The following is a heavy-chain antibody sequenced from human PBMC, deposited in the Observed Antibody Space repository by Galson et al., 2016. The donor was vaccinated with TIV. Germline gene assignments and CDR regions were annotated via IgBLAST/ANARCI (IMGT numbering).Heavy chain of an antibody. D-gene: IGHD3-3*01. CDR3: PKFDFWSAWPPSDSDY. CDR1: GFTFGSFA. Sequence: SLRLSCAASGFTFGSFAMAWVRQAPGKGLEWVSTISGAARSTYYSDSVKGRFTVSRDNSKSTLFLQMNRLRLEDTGVYYCPKFDFWSAWPPSDSDYWGQGILVTVSS. CDR2: ISGAARST. J-gene: IGHJ4*02. V-gene: IGHV3-23*01.